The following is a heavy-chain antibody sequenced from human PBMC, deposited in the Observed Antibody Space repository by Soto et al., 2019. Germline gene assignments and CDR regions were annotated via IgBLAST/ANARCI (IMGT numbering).Heavy chain of an antibody. J-gene: IGHJ4*02. D-gene: IGHD3-10*01. V-gene: IGHV3-30*18. CDR3: AKEGIELWSAFDY. CDR2: ISNDGDDE. Sequence: QVQLVESGGGVVQPGRSLRLSCAASGFTFNNYGIHWVRQAPGKGLEWVAVISNDGDDEYYADSVKGRFTISRDNSRNTRYLQMNSLRPEDTAIYYCAKEGIELWSAFDYWGQGTLVTVSS. CDR1: GFTFNNYG.